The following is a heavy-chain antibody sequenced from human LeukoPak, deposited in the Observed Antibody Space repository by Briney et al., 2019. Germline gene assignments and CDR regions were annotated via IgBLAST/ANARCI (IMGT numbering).Heavy chain of an antibody. J-gene: IGHJ4*02. CDR2: IYYSGST. CDR1: GGSISHYY. CDR3: ARGYCTNAVCSLGPTQA. Sequence: SETLSLTCTVSGGSISHYYWTWIRQPPGKGLEWIGYIYYSGSTYYNPPLRSRVTISVDTSKNQFSLKLSSVTAADTAVYYCARGYCTNAVCSLGPTQAWGQGTLVTVSS. V-gene: IGHV4-59*12. D-gene: IGHD2-8*01.